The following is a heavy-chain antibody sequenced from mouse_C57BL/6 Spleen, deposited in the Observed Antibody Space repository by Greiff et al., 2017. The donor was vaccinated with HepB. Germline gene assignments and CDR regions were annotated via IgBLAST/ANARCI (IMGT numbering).Heavy chain of an antibody. Sequence: EVQLVESGGGLVKPGGSLKLSCAASGFTFSSYAMSWVRQTPEKRLEWVATISDGGSYTYYPDNVKGRFTISRDNAKNNLYLQMSHLKSEDTAMYCCARGRGYDGSYFDDWGQGTTLTVSS. V-gene: IGHV5-4*01. J-gene: IGHJ2*01. CDR1: GFTFSSYA. D-gene: IGHD2-3*01. CDR3: ARGRGYDGSYFDD. CDR2: ISDGGSYT.